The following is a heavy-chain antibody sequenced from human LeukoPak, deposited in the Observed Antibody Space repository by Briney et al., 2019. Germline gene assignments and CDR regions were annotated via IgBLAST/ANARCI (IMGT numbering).Heavy chain of an antibody. D-gene: IGHD6-13*01. V-gene: IGHV3-66*01. Sequence: GGSLRLSCAASGVSVTSNYMTWVRQAPGKGLEWVSVIYTGGGTYYADSVKGRFTISRDNSKNTLYLQMNSLRAEDTAVYYCARVGYSSSWSPSDYWGQGALVTVSS. CDR3: ARVGYSSSWSPSDY. CDR2: IYTGGGT. J-gene: IGHJ4*02. CDR1: GVSVTSNY.